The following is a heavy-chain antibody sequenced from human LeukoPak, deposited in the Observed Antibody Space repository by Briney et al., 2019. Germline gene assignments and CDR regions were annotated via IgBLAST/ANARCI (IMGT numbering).Heavy chain of an antibody. CDR3: AKDAGEYSYALDY. CDR1: GFTFDDYA. Sequence: HPGGSLRLSCAVSGFTFDDYAMHWVRQAPGKGLEWVSGISWNSGSIGYADSVKGRFTISRDNAKNSLYLQMNSLRAGDTALYYCAKDAGEYSYALDYWGQGTLVTVSS. V-gene: IGHV3-9*01. J-gene: IGHJ4*02. CDR2: ISWNSGSI. D-gene: IGHD5-18*01.